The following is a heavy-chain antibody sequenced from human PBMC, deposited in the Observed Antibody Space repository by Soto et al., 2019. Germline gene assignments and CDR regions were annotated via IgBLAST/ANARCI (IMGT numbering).Heavy chain of an antibody. CDR2: ISYDGSNK. D-gene: IGHD3-3*01. CDR3: ARDSPDYDFWSLLFDN. CDR1: GFTFGSYA. V-gene: IGHV3-30-3*01. Sequence: PGGSLRLSCAASGFTFGSYAMHWVRQAPGKGLEWVAVISYDGSNKYYADSVKGRFTISRDNSKNMLYLQMNSLRAEDTAVYYCARDSPDYDFWSLLFDNWGQGTLVTVSS. J-gene: IGHJ4*02.